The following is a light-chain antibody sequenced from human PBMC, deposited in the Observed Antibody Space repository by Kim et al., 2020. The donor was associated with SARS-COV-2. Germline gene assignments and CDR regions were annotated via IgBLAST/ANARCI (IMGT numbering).Light chain of an antibody. CDR3: QQYYGIPLT. J-gene: IGKJ4*01. V-gene: IGKV1-NL1*01. CDR1: QGISNS. CDR2: VAS. Sequence: ASVGERVTITCRASQGISNSLAWYQQKPGKAPKLLLSVASTLESGVPSRFSGSGSGTDYTLTISSLQPEDFATYFCQQYYGIPLTFGGGTKVDIK.